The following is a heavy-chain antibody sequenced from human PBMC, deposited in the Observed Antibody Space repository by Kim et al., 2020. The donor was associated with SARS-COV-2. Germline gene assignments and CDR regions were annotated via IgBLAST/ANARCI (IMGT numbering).Heavy chain of an antibody. CDR2: ISGSGGST. Sequence: GGSLRLSCAASGFTFSSYAMSWVRQAPGKGLEWVSAISGSGGSTYYADSVKGRFTISRDNSKNTLYLQMNSLRAEDTAVYYCAKEGEITMIVVVIYPYFDYWGQGTLVTVSS. V-gene: IGHV3-23*01. CDR1: GFTFSSYA. CDR3: AKEGEITMIVVVIYPYFDY. D-gene: IGHD3-22*01. J-gene: IGHJ4*02.